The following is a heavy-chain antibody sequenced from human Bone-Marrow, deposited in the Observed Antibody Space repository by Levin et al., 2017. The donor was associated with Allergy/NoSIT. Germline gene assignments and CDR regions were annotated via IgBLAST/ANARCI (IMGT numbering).Heavy chain of an antibody. D-gene: IGHD3-10*01. CDR2: ISYDGSNK. CDR3: ASGSAYYYGSGSYYPFDY. V-gene: IGHV3-30*04. J-gene: IGHJ4*02. CDR1: GFTFSSYA. Sequence: GGSLRLSCAASGFTFSSYAMHWVRQAPGKGLEWVAVISYDGSNKYYADSVKGRFTISRDNSKNTLYLQMNSLRAEDTAVYYCASGSAYYYGSGSYYPFDYWGQGTLVTVSS.